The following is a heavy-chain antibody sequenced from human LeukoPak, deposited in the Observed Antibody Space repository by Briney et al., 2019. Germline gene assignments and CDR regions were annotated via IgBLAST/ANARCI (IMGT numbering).Heavy chain of an antibody. CDR1: GFTFSSYG. J-gene: IGHJ4*02. D-gene: IGHD6-13*01. Sequence: PGRSLRLSCAASGFTFSSYGMHWVRQAPGKGLEWVAVISYDGSNKYYADSVKGRFTISRDNSKNTLYLQMNSLRAEDTAVYYCAEVRYSSSWRFDYWGQGTLVTVSS. CDR3: AEVRYSSSWRFDY. V-gene: IGHV3-30*18. CDR2: ISYDGSNK.